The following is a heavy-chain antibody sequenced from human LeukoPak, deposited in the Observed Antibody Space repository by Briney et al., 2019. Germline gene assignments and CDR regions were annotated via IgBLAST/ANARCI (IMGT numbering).Heavy chain of an antibody. CDR1: GFTFSHHW. CDR2: ISSDESST. D-gene: IGHD1-14*01. V-gene: IGHV3-74*01. CDR3: TRSPDGRNWFDP. Sequence: GGSLRLSCAASGFTFSHHWMHWVRQAPGKGLVWVSHISSDESSTTYADSVKGRFTISRDNRKNTLYLQMNSLRVEDTAMYYCTRSPDGRNWFDPWGQGTLVTVSS. J-gene: IGHJ5*02.